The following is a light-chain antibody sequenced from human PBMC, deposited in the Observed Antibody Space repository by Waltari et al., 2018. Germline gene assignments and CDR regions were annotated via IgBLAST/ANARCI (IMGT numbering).Light chain of an antibody. J-gene: IGKJ1*01. V-gene: IGKV2-28*01. CDR1: QSLLLRNGNNY. CDR2: LGS. CDR3: MQSLQSLWT. Sequence: DIVVTQSPLSLPVTPGEPASIPCRSSQSLLLRNGNNYFDWYLQKPGQSPQLLIYLGSNRASGVPDRFSGSGSGTDFTLRISRVEAEDVGVYYCMQSLQSLWTFGPGTKVEIK.